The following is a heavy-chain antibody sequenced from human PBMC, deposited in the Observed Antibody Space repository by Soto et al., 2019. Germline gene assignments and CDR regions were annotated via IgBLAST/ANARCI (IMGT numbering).Heavy chain of an antibody. CDR3: ARSSGGYSYNGMDV. Sequence: QEQLVQSGAEVKQPGASVKVSCKASGYTFTGYYIHWVRQAPGQGLEWVGWINPKSGDTKYAQKFQGRDTVTRNTSISTAYMELSRLRADDTAVYYCARSSGGYSYNGMDVWGQGTTVTVSS. V-gene: IGHV1-2*02. CDR2: INPKSGDT. CDR1: GYTFTGYY. J-gene: IGHJ6*02. D-gene: IGHD1-26*01.